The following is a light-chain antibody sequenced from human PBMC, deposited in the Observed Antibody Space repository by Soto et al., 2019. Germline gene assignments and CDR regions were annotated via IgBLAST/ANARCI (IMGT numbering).Light chain of an antibody. V-gene: IGKV1-5*03. Sequence: DIQMTQSPSTLSASVGDRVTITCRASQSISVWLAWYQQKPGKAPKLLIYRASSLESGVPSRFSGSGSGTEFTLTIDSLQPDDFATYYCQQYHVYWTFGQGTKVEIK. CDR2: RAS. CDR1: QSISVW. CDR3: QQYHVYWT. J-gene: IGKJ1*01.